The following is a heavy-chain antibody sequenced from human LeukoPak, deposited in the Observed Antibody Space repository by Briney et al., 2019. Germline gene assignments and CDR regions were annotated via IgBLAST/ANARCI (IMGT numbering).Heavy chain of an antibody. Sequence: ASVKVSCKASGGTFSSYAISWVRQAPGQGLEWMGGIIPIFGTANYAQKFQGRVTITADKSTSTAYMELSSLRSEDTAVYYCATRLGSGGYYYYYMDVWGKGTTVTISS. CDR1: GGTFSSYA. CDR3: ATRLGSGGYYYYYMDV. V-gene: IGHV1-69*06. CDR2: IIPIFGTA. J-gene: IGHJ6*03. D-gene: IGHD3-10*02.